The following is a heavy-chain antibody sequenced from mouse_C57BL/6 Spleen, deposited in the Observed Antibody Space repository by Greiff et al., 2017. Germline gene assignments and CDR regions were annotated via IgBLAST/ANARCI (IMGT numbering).Heavy chain of an antibody. CDR1: GYSITSGYY. J-gene: IGHJ2*01. CDR3: ARGGDGSLYFDY. V-gene: IGHV3-6*01. CDR2: ISYDGSN. Sequence: EVKLQESGPGLVKPSQSLSLTCSVTGYSITSGYYWNWIRQFPGNKLEWMGYISYDGSNNYNPSLKNRISITRDTSKNQFFLKLNSVTTEDTATYYCARGGDGSLYFDYWGQGTTLTVSS. D-gene: IGHD1-1*01.